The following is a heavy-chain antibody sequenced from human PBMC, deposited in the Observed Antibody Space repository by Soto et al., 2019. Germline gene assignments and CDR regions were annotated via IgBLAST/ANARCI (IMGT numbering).Heavy chain of an antibody. CDR2: ISAYNGNT. CDR3: ARGQLLYYYYYGMDV. CDR1: GYTFTSYG. V-gene: IGHV1-18*01. D-gene: IGHD2-2*01. Sequence: ASVKVSCKASGYTFTSYGISWVRQAPGQGLEWMGWISAYNGNTNYAQKLQGRVTMTTDTSTSTAYMELRSLRSDDTAVYYCARGQLLYYYYYGMDVWGQGTTVTVPS. J-gene: IGHJ6*02.